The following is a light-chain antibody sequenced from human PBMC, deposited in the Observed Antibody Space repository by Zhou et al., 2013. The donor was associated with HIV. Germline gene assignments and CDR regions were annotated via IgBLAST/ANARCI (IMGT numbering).Light chain of an antibody. CDR1: QSISNY. CDR3: QQSYSNPRT. CDR2: AAS. V-gene: IGKV1-39*01. J-gene: IGKJ1*01. Sequence: DIQMTQSPSSLSASVGDRVIITCRASQSISNYLNWYQQKPGKAPKLLIYAASTLQSGVPSRFSGSGSGTDFTLTISSLQPEDFATYYCQQSYSNPRTF.